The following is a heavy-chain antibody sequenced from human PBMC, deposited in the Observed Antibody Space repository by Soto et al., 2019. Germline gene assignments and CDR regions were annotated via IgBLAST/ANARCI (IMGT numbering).Heavy chain of an antibody. V-gene: IGHV1-69*04. Sequence: SVKVSCKASGYTFTSYGISWVRQAPGQGLEWMGRIIPILGIANYAQKFQGRVTITADKSTSTAYMELSSLRSEDTAVYYCARVKGNLDYYYGMDVWGQGTTVTVSS. D-gene: IGHD4-4*01. J-gene: IGHJ6*02. CDR3: ARVKGNLDYYYGMDV. CDR2: IIPILGIA. CDR1: GYTFTSYG.